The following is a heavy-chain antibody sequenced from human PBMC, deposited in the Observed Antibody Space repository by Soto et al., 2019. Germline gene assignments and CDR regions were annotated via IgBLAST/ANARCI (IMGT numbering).Heavy chain of an antibody. Sequence: SETLSLTCTVSGGSISSYYWSWIRQPPGKGLEWIGYIYYSGSTNYNPSLKSRVTISVDTSKNQFSLKLSSVTAADTAVYYCARECLIYYFDYWGQGTLVTVSS. J-gene: IGHJ4*02. CDR2: IYYSGST. D-gene: IGHD3-10*02. CDR1: GGSISSYY. V-gene: IGHV4-59*01. CDR3: ARECLIYYFDY.